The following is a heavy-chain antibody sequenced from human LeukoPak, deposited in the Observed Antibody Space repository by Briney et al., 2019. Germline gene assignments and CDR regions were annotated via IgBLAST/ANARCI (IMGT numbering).Heavy chain of an antibody. CDR1: GYTFTSYY. V-gene: IGHV1-46*01. CDR2: ISPSGGST. Sequence: ASVKVSCKASGYTFTSYYMHWVRQAPGQGLEWMGIISPSGGSTNYAQKFQGRVNMTRDTSTSTIYVELSSLRSEDTAIYYCARQDVIIDYWGQGTLVTVSS. J-gene: IGHJ4*02. D-gene: IGHD3-10*01. CDR3: ARQDVIIDY.